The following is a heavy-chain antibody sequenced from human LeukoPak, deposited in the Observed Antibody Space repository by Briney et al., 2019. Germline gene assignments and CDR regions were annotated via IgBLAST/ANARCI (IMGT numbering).Heavy chain of an antibody. CDR3: AKSITMVRVNWFDP. CDR2: ISGSGGST. V-gene: IGHV3-23*01. CDR1: GFTFRSYA. J-gene: IGHJ5*02. D-gene: IGHD3-10*01. Sequence: GGSLRLSCAASGFTFRSYAMSWVRQAPGQGLEWVSAISGSGGSTYYADSVEGRFTRPRDNSRNTLYLQMNSLRAEDTAVYYCAKSITMVRVNWFDPWGQGTLVTVSS.